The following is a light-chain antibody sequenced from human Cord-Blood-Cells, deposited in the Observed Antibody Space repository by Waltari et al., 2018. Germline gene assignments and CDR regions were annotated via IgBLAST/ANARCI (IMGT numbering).Light chain of an antibody. CDR2: DVR. Sequence: QSALTQPASVSGSPGQSITISCTGTSSDVGGYNYVSWYQQHPGKAPKLMIYDVRNRPSGVSNRFSGSKSGNTASLTISGLQAEGEADYYGSSYTSSSTYVFGTGTKVTVL. CDR3: SSYTSSSTYV. CDR1: SSDVGGYNY. J-gene: IGLJ1*01. V-gene: IGLV2-14*03.